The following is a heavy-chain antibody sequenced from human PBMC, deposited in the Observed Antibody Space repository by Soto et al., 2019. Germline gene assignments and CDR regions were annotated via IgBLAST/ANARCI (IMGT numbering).Heavy chain of an antibody. V-gene: IGHV4-30-4*01. CDR2: VYQTGSS. CDR1: GASIRNGDDS. J-gene: IGHJ5*02. CDR3: ARGELSYCSGGSCGWLDP. Sequence: QVELQESGPGLVKPSQTLSLTCTVSGASIRNGDDSWSWLRQPPGRGLEWIGYVYQTGSSYYNPALRRRASMSVDMSKNQFSLKLNSVTAADAAVYYCARGELSYCSGGSCGWLDPWGQGILVSVSS. D-gene: IGHD3-16*02.